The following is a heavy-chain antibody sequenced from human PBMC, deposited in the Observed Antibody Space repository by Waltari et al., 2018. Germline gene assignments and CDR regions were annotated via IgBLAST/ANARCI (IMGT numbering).Heavy chain of an antibody. CDR2: IYTSGST. V-gene: IGHV4-4*07. J-gene: IGHJ4*02. D-gene: IGHD6-19*01. Sequence: QVQLQESGPGLVKPSETLSLTCTVSGGSISSYYWSWIRQPAGKGLEWIGRIYTSGSTNYNPSLKSRVTMSVDRSKNQFARKLSSVTAADTAVYYCARGASGWYSVHFDYWGQGTLVTVSS. CDR3: ARGASGWYSVHFDY. CDR1: GGSISSYY.